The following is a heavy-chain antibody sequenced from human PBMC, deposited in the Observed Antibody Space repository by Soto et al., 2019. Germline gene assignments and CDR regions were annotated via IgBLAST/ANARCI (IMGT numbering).Heavy chain of an antibody. Sequence: QVQLVESGGGVVQPGRSLRLSCAASGFTFSTYGMHWVRQAPGKGLEWVAVISYDGGDKYYADSVKGRFTISRDNSKNTLYLQMNSLRTEDTAVYYCATLFYYGSGSTDYWGQGTLVTVSS. D-gene: IGHD3-10*01. CDR2: ISYDGGDK. V-gene: IGHV3-30*03. CDR1: GFTFSTYG. J-gene: IGHJ4*02. CDR3: ATLFYYGSGSTDY.